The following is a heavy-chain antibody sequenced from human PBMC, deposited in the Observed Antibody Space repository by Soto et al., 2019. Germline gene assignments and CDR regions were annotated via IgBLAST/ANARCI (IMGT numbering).Heavy chain of an antibody. V-gene: IGHV2-5*02. D-gene: IGHD3-3*01. CDR3: AHRVLRTVFGLVTTTAIYFDF. CDR1: GFSLTTSGVG. Sequence: QITLNESGPTVVRPTETLTLTCRFSGFSLTTSGVGVGWIRQSPGKAPEWVALIYWDDDKRYSASLKSRLTITKDTSKNQVFLTVSDLDPTDTATYYCAHRVLRTVFGLVTTTAIYFDFWGQGTPVAVSS. J-gene: IGHJ4*02. CDR2: IYWDDDK.